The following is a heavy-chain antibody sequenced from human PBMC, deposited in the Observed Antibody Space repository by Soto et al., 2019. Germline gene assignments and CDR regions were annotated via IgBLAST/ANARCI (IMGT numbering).Heavy chain of an antibody. Sequence: QVPLVQSGAEVKKPGSSVKVSCKASGGTFSSYTISWVRQAPGQGLEWMGRIIPILGIANYAQKFQGRVTITADKSTSTAYMELSSLRSEDTAVYYCARGFTIAADLGWFDPWGQGTLVTVSS. CDR3: ARGFTIAADLGWFDP. CDR2: IIPILGIA. J-gene: IGHJ5*02. D-gene: IGHD6-13*01. CDR1: GGTFSSYT. V-gene: IGHV1-69*02.